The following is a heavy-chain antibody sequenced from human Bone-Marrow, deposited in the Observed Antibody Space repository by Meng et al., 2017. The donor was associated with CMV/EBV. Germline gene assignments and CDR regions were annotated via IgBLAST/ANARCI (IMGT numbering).Heavy chain of an antibody. CDR1: GFTFDDYA. CDR3: AKGDCSSTSCPIDY. J-gene: IGHJ4*02. CDR2: ISWNSGTM. D-gene: IGHD2-2*01. Sequence: SLKISCAASGFTFDDYAMHWVRQGPGKGLEWVSGISWNSGTMVYADSVRGRFTITRDNAKNSLYLQMNSLRAEDTALYYCAKGDCSSTSCPIDYWGQGTRVTVSS. V-gene: IGHV3-9*01.